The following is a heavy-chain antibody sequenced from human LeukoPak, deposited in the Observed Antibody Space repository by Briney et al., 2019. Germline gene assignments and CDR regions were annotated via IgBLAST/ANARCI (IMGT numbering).Heavy chain of an antibody. CDR1: GYTFTGYY. Sequence: ASVKVSCKASGYTFTGYYMHWVRQAPGQGLEWMGCINPNSGGTNYAQKFQGRVTMTRDTSISTAYMELSRLRSDDTAVYYCARDGSSSSLNWFDTWGQGTLVTVSS. V-gene: IGHV1-2*02. J-gene: IGHJ5*02. CDR3: ARDGSSSSLNWFDT. D-gene: IGHD6-6*01. CDR2: INPNSGGT.